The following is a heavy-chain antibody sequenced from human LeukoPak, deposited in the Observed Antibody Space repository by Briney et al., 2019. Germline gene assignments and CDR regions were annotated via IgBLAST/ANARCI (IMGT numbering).Heavy chain of an antibody. CDR1: GGSISSSSYY. CDR2: MYHSGST. CDR3: ARHFDPNYGGYSAFDY. Sequence: SETLSLTCTVSGGSISSSSYYWGWIRQPPGKGLEWIWSMYHSGSTYYNPSLKSRVTISVDTSKSQFSLKLSSVTAADTAVYYCARHFDPNYGGYSAFDYWGQGTLVTVSS. J-gene: IGHJ4*02. D-gene: IGHD4-23*01. V-gene: IGHV4-39*01.